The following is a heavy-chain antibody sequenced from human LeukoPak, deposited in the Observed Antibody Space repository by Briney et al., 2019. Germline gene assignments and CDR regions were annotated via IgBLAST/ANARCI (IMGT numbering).Heavy chain of an antibody. V-gene: IGHV3-33*01. CDR2: IWYDGSNK. CDR3: ARIGAGYSSGWYYFDY. D-gene: IGHD6-19*01. J-gene: IGHJ4*02. Sequence: GRSLRLSCAASGFTFSGYGMHWVRQAPGKGLEWVAVIWYDGSNKYYADSVKGRFTISRDNSKNTPYLQMNSLRAEDTAVYYYARIGAGYSSGWYYFDYWGQGTLVTVSS. CDR1: GFTFSGYG.